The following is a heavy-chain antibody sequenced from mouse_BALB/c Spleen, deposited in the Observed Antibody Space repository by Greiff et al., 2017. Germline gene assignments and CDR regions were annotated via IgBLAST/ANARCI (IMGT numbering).Heavy chain of an antibody. CDR2: INPSNGGT. CDR3: TRSEEFTDYAMDY. V-gene: IGHV1S81*02. D-gene: IGHD3-1*01. CDR1: GYTFTSYY. J-gene: IGHJ4*01. Sequence: VQLQESGAELVKPGASVKLSCKASGYTFTSYYMYWVKQRPGQGLEWIGEINPSNGGTNFNEKFKSKATLTVDKSSSTAYMQLSSLTSEDSAVYYCTRSEEFTDYAMDYWGQGTSVTVSS.